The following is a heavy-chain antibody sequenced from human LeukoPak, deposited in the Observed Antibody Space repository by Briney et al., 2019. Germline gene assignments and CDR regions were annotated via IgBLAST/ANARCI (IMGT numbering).Heavy chain of an antibody. D-gene: IGHD2/OR15-2a*01. Sequence: GASVKVSCKASGYTFTGYYMHWVRQAPGQGLEWMGWISAYNGNTNYAQKLQGRVTMTTDTSTSTAYMELRSLRSDDTAVYYCARAKVAYFLNALGYWGQGTLVTVSS. V-gene: IGHV1-18*04. CDR1: GYTFTGYY. CDR2: ISAYNGNT. J-gene: IGHJ4*02. CDR3: ARAKVAYFLNALGY.